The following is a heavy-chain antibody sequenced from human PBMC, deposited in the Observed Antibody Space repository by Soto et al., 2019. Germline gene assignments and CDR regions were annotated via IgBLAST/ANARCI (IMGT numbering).Heavy chain of an antibody. CDR1: GYSFTGLD. J-gene: IGHJ4*02. V-gene: IGHV1-8*01. Sequence: SVKVSCQTSGYSFTGLDVNWVRQATVQGPEWMGWMSPQRGNTGYAQKFQGRVTMTWDISISTAYMELNSLTSEDTAVYYCARGITAGYDYWGQGTLVTVSS. CDR2: MSPQRGNT. D-gene: IGHD3-16*01. CDR3: ARGITAGYDY.